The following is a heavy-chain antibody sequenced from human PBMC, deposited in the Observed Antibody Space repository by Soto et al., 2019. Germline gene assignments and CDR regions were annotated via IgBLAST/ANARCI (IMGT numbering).Heavy chain of an antibody. CDR3: ARQHTDIWTHSPDFDH. Sequence: QVQLVQSGGEVKKPGASVKVSCKASGYNYNNYGVTWVRQAPGQGLEWMGWISAFNHKPNYAPNIKNRVNMTIDTPPNTAHMEMRTLRPANTALYSSARQHTDIWTHSPDFDHWAQGTLGTVST. V-gene: IGHV1-18*04. CDR2: ISAFNHKP. J-gene: IGHJ4*02. CDR1: GYNYNNYG. D-gene: IGHD3-9*01.